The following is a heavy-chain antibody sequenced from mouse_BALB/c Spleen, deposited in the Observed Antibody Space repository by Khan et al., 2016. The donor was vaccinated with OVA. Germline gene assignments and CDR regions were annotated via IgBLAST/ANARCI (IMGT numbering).Heavy chain of an antibody. CDR3: ARYYGNYGWYFDV. Sequence: VKLEESGPGLVAPSQSLSITCTVSGFSLTSYGVHWVRQPPGKGFEWLGVIWTGGSTNYNSALMSRLSISKDNSKSQVFLKMNSLQTDDTAMYYCARYYGNYGWYFDVWGAGTTVTVAS. V-gene: IGHV2-9*02. D-gene: IGHD2-1*01. CDR2: IWTGGST. CDR1: GFSLTSYG. J-gene: IGHJ1*01.